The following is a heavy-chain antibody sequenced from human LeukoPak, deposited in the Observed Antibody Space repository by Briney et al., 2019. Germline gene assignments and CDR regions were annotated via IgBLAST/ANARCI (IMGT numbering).Heavy chain of an antibody. CDR2: IKQDGSEK. Sequence: GGSLRLSCAASGFTFSSYWMSWVRQAPGKGLEWVANIKQDGSEKYYMDSVKGRFTISRDNAKNSLYLQMNSLRAEDTAVYYCARGRAVLLRPDVAFDIWGQGTMVTVSS. D-gene: IGHD1-26*01. V-gene: IGHV3-7*01. CDR1: GFTFSSYW. J-gene: IGHJ3*02. CDR3: ARGRAVLLRPDVAFDI.